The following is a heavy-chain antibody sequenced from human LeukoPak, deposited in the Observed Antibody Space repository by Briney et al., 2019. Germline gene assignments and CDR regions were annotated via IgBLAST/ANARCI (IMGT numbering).Heavy chain of an antibody. D-gene: IGHD6-19*01. CDR1: GGSISSYY. J-gene: IGHJ5*02. CDR3: ARHSTSGWNWFDP. CDR2: IYYSGST. Sequence: PSETLSLTCTVSGGSISSYYWSWIRQPPGKGLEWIGYIYYSGSTDYNPSLKSRVTISVDTSKNQFSLKLSSVTAADTAVYYCARHSTSGWNWFDPWGQGTLVTVSS. V-gene: IGHV4-59*08.